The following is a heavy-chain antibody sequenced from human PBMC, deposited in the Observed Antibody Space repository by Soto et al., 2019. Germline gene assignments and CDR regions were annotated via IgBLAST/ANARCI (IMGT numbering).Heavy chain of an antibody. V-gene: IGHV3-23*01. J-gene: IGHJ4*02. CDR3: AKDRCGGGYYYFDY. CDR2: IGSSGGTT. D-gene: IGHD3-10*01. CDR1: GFTFGNYA. Sequence: GGSLRLSCAASGFTFGNYAMSWVRQAPGKGLEWVSGIGSSGGTTHLADSVKGRFTISRDNSKNTLYLQMNSLRAEDTAVYYWAKDRCGGGYYYFDYWGQGTQVTVSS.